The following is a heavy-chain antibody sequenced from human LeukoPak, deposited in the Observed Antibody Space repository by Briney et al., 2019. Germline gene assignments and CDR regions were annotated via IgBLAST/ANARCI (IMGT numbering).Heavy chain of an antibody. CDR1: GFTFDDYG. D-gene: IGHD4-11*01. CDR3: ARDYSNYVSPDY. V-gene: IGHV3-20*04. CDR2: INWNGGST. Sequence: PGGSLRLSCAASGFTFDDYGTSWVRQAPGKGLEWVSGINWNGGSTGYADSVKGRFTISRDNAKNSLYLQMNSLRAEDTALYYCARDYSNYVSPDYWGQGTLVTVSS. J-gene: IGHJ4*02.